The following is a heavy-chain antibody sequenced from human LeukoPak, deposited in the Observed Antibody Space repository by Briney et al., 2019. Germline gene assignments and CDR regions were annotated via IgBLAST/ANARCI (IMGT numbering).Heavy chain of an antibody. CDR1: GYSFTSYW. CDR2: IYPGDSDT. Sequence: GESLKISCKGSGYSFTSYWITWVRQMPGKGLEWMAIIYPGDSDTKYSPSFQGQVTISADKSISTAYLQWSSLKASDTAIYHCARRFIPTAPFDIWGLGTMVTVSS. J-gene: IGHJ3*02. D-gene: IGHD6-25*01. CDR3: ARRFIPTAPFDI. V-gene: IGHV5-51*01.